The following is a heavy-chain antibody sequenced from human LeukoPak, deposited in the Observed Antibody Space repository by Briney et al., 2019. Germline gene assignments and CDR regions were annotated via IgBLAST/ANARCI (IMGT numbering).Heavy chain of an antibody. J-gene: IGHJ4*02. V-gene: IGHV4-4*02. D-gene: IGHD6-13*01. CDR3: AINPGIAAAGTADY. Sequence: SETLSFTCAVSGGPISSSNWWSWVRQPPGKGLEWIGEIYHSGSTNYNPSLKSRVTISIDKSKNQFSLKLSSVTAADTAVYYCAINPGIAAAGTADYWGQGILVTVSS. CDR2: IYHSGST. CDR1: GGPISSSNW.